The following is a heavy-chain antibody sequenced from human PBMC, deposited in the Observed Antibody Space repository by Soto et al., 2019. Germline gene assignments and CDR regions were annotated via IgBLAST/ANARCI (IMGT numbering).Heavy chain of an antibody. J-gene: IGHJ6*02. D-gene: IGHD5-18*01. V-gene: IGHV1-69*13. CDR1: GGTFSSYA. Sequence: ASVKVSCKASGGTFSSYAISWVRQAPGQGLEWMGGIIPIFGTANYAQKFQGRVTITADESTSTAYMELSSLRSEDTAVYYCARKNTAMVPWGWMDVWGQGTTVTVSS. CDR2: IIPIFGTA. CDR3: ARKNTAMVPWGWMDV.